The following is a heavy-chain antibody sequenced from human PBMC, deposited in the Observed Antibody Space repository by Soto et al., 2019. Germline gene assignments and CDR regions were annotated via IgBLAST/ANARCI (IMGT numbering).Heavy chain of an antibody. D-gene: IGHD6-6*01. CDR1: GGTFSSYA. V-gene: IGHV1-69*01. J-gene: IGHJ4*02. Sequence: QVQLVQSGAEVKKPGSSVKVSCKASGGTFSSYAISWVRQAPGQGLEWMGGIIPIFGTANYAQKFQGRVTITVDESTSTAYMELSSLRSEDTAVYYCASSRRAARPDDFDYWGQGTLVTVSS. CDR2: IIPIFGTA. CDR3: ASSRRAARPDDFDY.